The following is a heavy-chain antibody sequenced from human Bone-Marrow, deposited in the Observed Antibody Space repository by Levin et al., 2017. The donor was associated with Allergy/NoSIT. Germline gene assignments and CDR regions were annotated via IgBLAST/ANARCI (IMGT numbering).Heavy chain of an antibody. J-gene: IGHJ6*02. V-gene: IGHV1-69*06. CDR3: ARDGEDIVVVPAAEKSFYYYSYMDV. D-gene: IGHD2-2*01. CDR2: IIPMFAAT. CDR1: GGIFSSFA. Sequence: KISCKTSGGIFSSFAFSWVRQAPGQGPEWLGGIIPMFAATNYAQKFQGRITITADKSTSTASMELSSLRSEDTAVYYCARDGEDIVVVPAAEKSFYYYSYMDVWDQGTTVIVSS.